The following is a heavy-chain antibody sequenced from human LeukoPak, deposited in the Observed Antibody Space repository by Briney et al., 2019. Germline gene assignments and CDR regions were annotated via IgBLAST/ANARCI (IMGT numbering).Heavy chain of an antibody. CDR3: ARDDSEWGYCSSTSCPGFDY. CDR2: ISAYNGNT. CDR1: GYTFTSYG. J-gene: IGHJ4*02. D-gene: IGHD2-2*01. V-gene: IGHV1-18*04. Sequence: ASVKVSCKASGYTFTSYGTSWVRQAPGQGLEWMGWISAYNGNTNYAQKLQGRVTMTTDTSTSTAYMELRSLRSDDTAVYYCARDDSEWGYCSSTSCPGFDYWGQGTLVTVSS.